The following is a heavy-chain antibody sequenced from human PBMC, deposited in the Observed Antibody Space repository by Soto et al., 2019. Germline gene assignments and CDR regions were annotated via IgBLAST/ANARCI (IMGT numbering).Heavy chain of an antibody. V-gene: IGHV3-23*01. CDR3: AKKRGLLLWTQYYYYGMDV. CDR2: ISGSGGST. CDR1: GFTFSSYA. J-gene: IGHJ6*02. Sequence: PGGSLRLSCAASGFTFSSYAMSWVRQAPGKGLEWVSAISGSGGSTYYADSVKGRFTISRDNSKNTLYLQMNSLRAEDTAVYYCAKKRGLLLWTQYYYYGMDVWGQGTTVTVSS. D-gene: IGHD3-10*01.